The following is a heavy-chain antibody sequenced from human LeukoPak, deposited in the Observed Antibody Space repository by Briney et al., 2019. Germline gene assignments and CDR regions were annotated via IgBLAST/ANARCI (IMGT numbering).Heavy chain of an antibody. CDR3: ARDLKRRVYYDSSGSDDAFDI. D-gene: IGHD3-22*01. V-gene: IGHV3-21*01. CDR2: ISSSSSYI. Sequence: ETLSLTCTVSGGSISSGGYYWSWIRQAPGKGLEWVSSISSSSSYIYYADSVKGRFTISRDNAKNSLYLQMNSLRAEDTAVYYCARDLKRRVYYDSSGSDDAFDIWGQGTMVTVSS. J-gene: IGHJ3*02. CDR1: GGSISSGGYY.